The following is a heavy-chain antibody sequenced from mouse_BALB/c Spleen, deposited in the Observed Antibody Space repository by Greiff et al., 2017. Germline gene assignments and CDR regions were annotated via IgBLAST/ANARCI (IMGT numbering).Heavy chain of an antibody. D-gene: IGHD3-2*02. CDR3: ARSGAPFDY. J-gene: IGHJ2*01. Sequence: EVQLVESGPGLVKPSQSLSLTCTVTGYSITSDYAWNWIRQFPGNKLEWMGYISYSGSTSYNPSLKSRISITRDTSKNQFFLQLNSVTTEDTATYYCARSGAPFDYWGQGTTLTVSS. CDR2: ISYSGST. CDR1: GYSITSDYA. V-gene: IGHV3-2*02.